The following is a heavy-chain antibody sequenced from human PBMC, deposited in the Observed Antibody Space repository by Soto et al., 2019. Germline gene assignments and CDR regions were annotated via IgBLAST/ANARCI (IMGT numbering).Heavy chain of an antibody. CDR1: GASFTTYY. J-gene: IGHJ4*02. V-gene: IGHV4-59*12. CDR3: AGEGGGYRFDY. CDR2: IFYSGHL. Sequence: QVQLQESGPGLVKPSETLSLTCTVSGASFTTYYWSWIRQPPGKGLEWIGYIFYSGHLKYNPSLKGRLTISVDPAKIQISLGLTSVPGADPAVYYCAGEGGGYRFDYWGQGTLVTVSS. D-gene: IGHD1-26*01.